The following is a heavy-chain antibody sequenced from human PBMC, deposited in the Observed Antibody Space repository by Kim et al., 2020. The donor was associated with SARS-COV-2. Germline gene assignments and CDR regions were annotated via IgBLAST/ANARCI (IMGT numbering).Heavy chain of an antibody. J-gene: IGHJ6*02. CDR1: GYTFSDYY. CDR2: INPKSGGT. Sequence: ASVKVSCKASGYTFSDYYIHWVRQAPGQGLEWMGRINPKSGGTAYPQRFQGRVTMTRDTSISTAYMEMSRLRSDDTAVYFCARRPWGTSWTMDVWGQGTTVSVSS. V-gene: IGHV1-2*06. CDR3: ARRPWGTSWTMDV. D-gene: IGHD2-2*01.